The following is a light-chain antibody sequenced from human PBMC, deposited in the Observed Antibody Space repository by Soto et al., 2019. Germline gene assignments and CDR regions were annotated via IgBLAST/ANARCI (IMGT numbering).Light chain of an antibody. V-gene: IGLV2-14*01. CDR2: EVS. CDR3: SSYTSSSTLV. CDR1: SSDVGGYNY. J-gene: IGLJ2*01. Sequence: QSALTQPASVSGSPGQSITISCTGTSSDVGGYNYVSWYQQHPGIAPKLMISEVSNRPSGVSNRFSGSKSGNTASLTISGLQAEEVADYYCSSYTSSSTLVFGGGTKLTVL.